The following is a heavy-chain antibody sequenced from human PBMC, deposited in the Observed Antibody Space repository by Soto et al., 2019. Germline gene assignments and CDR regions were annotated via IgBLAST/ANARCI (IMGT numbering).Heavy chain of an antibody. Sequence: ASVKVSCKASGGTFSSYAISWVRQAPGQGLEWMGGIIPIFGTANYAQKFQGRVTITADESTSTAYMELSSLRSEDTAVYYCATDRGDSSGYYYAVVFLYWGQGTLVTVSS. CDR2: IIPIFGTA. D-gene: IGHD3-22*01. V-gene: IGHV1-69*13. CDR3: ATDRGDSSGYYYAVVFLY. J-gene: IGHJ4*02. CDR1: GGTFSSYA.